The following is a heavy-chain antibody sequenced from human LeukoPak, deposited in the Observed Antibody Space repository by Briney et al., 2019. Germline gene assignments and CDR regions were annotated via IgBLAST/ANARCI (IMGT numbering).Heavy chain of an antibody. CDR2: IWYDGSNK. CDR3: AKSYILVAGYFDY. Sequence: PGTSLRLSCAASGFTFSSYGMHWVRQAPGKGLEWVAVIWYDGSNKYYADSVKGRFTISRDNSKNTLYLQMNSLRAEDTAVYYCAKSYILVAGYFDYWGQGTLVTVSS. D-gene: IGHD6-19*01. V-gene: IGHV3-33*06. J-gene: IGHJ4*02. CDR1: GFTFSSYG.